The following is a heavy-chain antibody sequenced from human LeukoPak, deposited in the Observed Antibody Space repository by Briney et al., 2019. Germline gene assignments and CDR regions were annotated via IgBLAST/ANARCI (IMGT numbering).Heavy chain of an antibody. CDR1: GFTLSDYY. CDR2: ISNSCSTI. D-gene: IGHD4-17*01. V-gene: IGHV3-11*01. CDR3: ARANDYGDYVGWYYFDY. Sequence: GGSLILSCAASGFTLSDYYMSRIRQAPGHGLECVSYISNSCSTIYYADSVKGRFTISRDNAKNSPYLQMNSLRAEDTAVYYCARANDYGDYVGWYYFDYWGQGTLVTVSS. J-gene: IGHJ4*02.